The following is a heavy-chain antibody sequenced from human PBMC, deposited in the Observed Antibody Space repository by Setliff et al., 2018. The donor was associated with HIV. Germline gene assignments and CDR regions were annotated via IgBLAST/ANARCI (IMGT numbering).Heavy chain of an antibody. CDR3: AREIRAGDYPPYNYYFYMDV. CDR1: GFRFNIYA. J-gene: IGHJ6*03. D-gene: IGHD4-17*01. Sequence: GGSLRLSCAASGFRFNIYAMTWVRQAPGKGLQWVSSISGSGDNTYYADSVKGRFTISRDNAKNSLCLQMNSLRAEDTALYYCAREIRAGDYPPYNYYFYMDVWGKGTTVTVS. V-gene: IGHV3-23*01. CDR2: ISGSGDNT.